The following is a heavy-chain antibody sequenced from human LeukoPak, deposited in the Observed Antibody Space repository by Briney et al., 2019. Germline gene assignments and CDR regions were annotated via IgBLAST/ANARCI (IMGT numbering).Heavy chain of an antibody. Sequence: PSETLSLTCTVSGGSISSYYWSWIRQPPGKGLEWIGYIYYSGSTNYNPSLKSRVTISVDTSKNQFSLKLSSVAAADTAVYYCARDSNGELDYWGQGTLVTVSS. V-gene: IGHV4-59*01. D-gene: IGHD7-27*01. CDR3: ARDSNGELDY. CDR2: IYYSGST. CDR1: GGSISSYY. J-gene: IGHJ4*02.